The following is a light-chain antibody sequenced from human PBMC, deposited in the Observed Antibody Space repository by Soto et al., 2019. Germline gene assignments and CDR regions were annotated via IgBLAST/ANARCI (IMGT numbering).Light chain of an antibody. Sequence: AIRMTQSPSSFSASTGDRVTITCRASQGISSYLAWYQQKPGKAPKLLIYASSTLQSGVPSRFSVSGSGTDFNLSISGLQSEDFATYYCQQYYSYPPTFGRGTKVDIK. J-gene: IGKJ3*01. CDR2: ASS. V-gene: IGKV1-8*01. CDR1: QGISSY. CDR3: QQYYSYPPT.